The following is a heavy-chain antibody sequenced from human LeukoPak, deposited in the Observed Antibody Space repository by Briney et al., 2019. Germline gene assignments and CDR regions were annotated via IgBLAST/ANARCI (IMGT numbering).Heavy chain of an antibody. CDR1: GYTFTSYA. CDR3: AVPKHYYDSSGYYYTNYYGMDV. CDR2: INAGNGNT. D-gene: IGHD3-22*01. Sequence: ASVKVSCKASGYTFTSYAMHWVRQAPGQRLEWMGWINAGNGNTKYSQKFQGRVTITRDTSASTAYMELSSLRSEDTAVYYCAVPKHYYDSSGYYYTNYYGMDVWGQGTTVTVSS. J-gene: IGHJ6*02. V-gene: IGHV1-3*01.